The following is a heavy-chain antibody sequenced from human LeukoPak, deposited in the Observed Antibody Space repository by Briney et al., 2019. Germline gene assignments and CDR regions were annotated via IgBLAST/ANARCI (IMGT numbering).Heavy chain of an antibody. CDR1: GFTFSSYW. J-gene: IGHJ4*02. Sequence: SGGSLRLSCAGSGFTFSSYWMHWVRQAPGKGLMCVSRTNSDGSSTSYADSVKGRLTISRDNAKNTLYLQMNSLRADDTAVYYCARDDRGYSYALFDYWGQGTLVTVSS. CDR2: TNSDGSST. CDR3: ARDDRGYSYALFDY. V-gene: IGHV3-74*01. D-gene: IGHD5-18*01.